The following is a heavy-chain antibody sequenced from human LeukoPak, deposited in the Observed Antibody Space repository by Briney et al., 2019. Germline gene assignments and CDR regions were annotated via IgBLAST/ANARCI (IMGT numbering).Heavy chain of an antibody. CDR1: GFTFSSYA. Sequence: GGSLRLSWAASGFTFSSYAMSWVRQAPGKGMEWDSAISGSGGSTYYADSVKGRFTISRDNSKNTLYLQMNSLRAEDTAVYYCAKDDGYCSGGSCYPTYFDYWGQGTLVTVSS. J-gene: IGHJ4*02. CDR3: AKDDGYCSGGSCYPTYFDY. V-gene: IGHV3-23*01. D-gene: IGHD2-15*01. CDR2: ISGSGGST.